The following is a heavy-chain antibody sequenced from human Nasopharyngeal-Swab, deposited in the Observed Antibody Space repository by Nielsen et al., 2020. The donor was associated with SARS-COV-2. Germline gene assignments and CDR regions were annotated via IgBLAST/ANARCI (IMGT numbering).Heavy chain of an antibody. J-gene: IGHJ5*02. Sequence: GESLKISCAASGFTFSSYDMHWVRQATGKGLEWVSAIGTAGDTYYPGSVKGRFTISRDNAKNSLYLQMNSLRAEDTAVYYCARGRRGGGGFDPWGQGTLVTVSS. CDR3: ARGRRGGGGFDP. CDR1: GFTFSSYD. V-gene: IGHV3-13*01. D-gene: IGHD2-21*01. CDR2: IGTAGDT.